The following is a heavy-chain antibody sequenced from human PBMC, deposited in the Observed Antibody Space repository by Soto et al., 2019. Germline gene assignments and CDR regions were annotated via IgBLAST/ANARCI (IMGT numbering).Heavy chain of an antibody. CDR1: GYTFTGYY. CDR3: SRDGYGAPVYYGMDV. V-gene: IGHV1-2*04. CDR2: INPNSGGT. J-gene: IGHJ6*02. D-gene: IGHD4-17*01. Sequence: ASVKVSCKASGYTFTGYYMHWVRQAPGQGLEWMGWINPNSGGTSYAQKFQGWVTMTRDTSISTAYMELSRLRSDDTAVYYCSRDGYGAPVYYGMDVWGQGTTVTVSS.